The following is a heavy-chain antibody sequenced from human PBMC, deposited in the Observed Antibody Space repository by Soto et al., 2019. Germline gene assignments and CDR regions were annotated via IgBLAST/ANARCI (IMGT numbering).Heavy chain of an antibody. CDR3: AKDVVPYCSSTSCYIGFDY. CDR2: ISGSGGST. CDR1: GFTFSSYA. Sequence: GGSLRLSCAASGFTFSSYAMSWVRQAPGKGLEWVSAISGSGGSTYYADSVKGRFTISRDNSKNTLYLQMNSLRAEDTAVYYCAKDVVPYCSSTSCYIGFDYWGQGTLVTVSS. J-gene: IGHJ4*02. D-gene: IGHD2-2*02. V-gene: IGHV3-23*01.